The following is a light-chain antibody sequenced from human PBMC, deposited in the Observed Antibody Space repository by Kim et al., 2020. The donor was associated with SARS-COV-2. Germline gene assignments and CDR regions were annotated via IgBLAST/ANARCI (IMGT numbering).Light chain of an antibody. V-gene: IGLV1-44*01. CDR1: SSNIGSNT. CDR2: SNN. Sequence: QSVLTQPPSASRTPGQRVTISCSGSSSNIGSNTVNWYQQLPGTAPKLLIYSNNQRPSGVPDRFSGSKSGTSASLAISGLQSEDEADYYCAAWDDSLNGALFGGGTQLTVL. CDR3: AAWDDSLNGAL. J-gene: IGLJ7*01.